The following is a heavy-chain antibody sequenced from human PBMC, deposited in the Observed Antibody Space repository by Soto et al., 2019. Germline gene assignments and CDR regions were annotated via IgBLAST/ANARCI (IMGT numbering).Heavy chain of an antibody. D-gene: IGHD3-22*01. CDR3: ARAGLLKSRRYYDSSWGLRFPFFDY. V-gene: IGHV4-34*01. CDR2: INHSGST. CDR1: GGSFSGYY. Sequence: SETLSLTCAVYGGSFSGYYWSWIRQPPGKGLEWIGEINHSGSTNYNPSLKSRVTISVDTSKNQFSLKLSSVTAADTAVYYCARAGLLKSRRYYDSSWGLRFPFFDYWGQGTLVPVSS. J-gene: IGHJ4*02.